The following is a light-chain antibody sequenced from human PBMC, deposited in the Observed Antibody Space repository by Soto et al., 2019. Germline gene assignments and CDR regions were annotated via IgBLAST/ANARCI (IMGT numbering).Light chain of an antibody. Sequence: DIQITQSPSTLSASVGDRVTITCRASQSLSSWLAWYQQKPGKAPKLLIYKASSLESGVPSRFRCSGSGTEFPLTISSLQPDDFGTYYWQQYNSYSRTLGQGTKGDIK. CDR2: KAS. J-gene: IGKJ1*01. V-gene: IGKV1-5*03. CDR3: QQYNSYSRT. CDR1: QSLSSW.